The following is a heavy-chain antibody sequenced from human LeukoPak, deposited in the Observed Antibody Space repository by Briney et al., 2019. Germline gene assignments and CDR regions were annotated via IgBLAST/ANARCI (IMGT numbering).Heavy chain of an antibody. J-gene: IGHJ4*02. CDR1: GASISSSTYY. CDR2: ASYSGDT. CDR3: ARDQYYDVSTYYEIDY. Sequence: SETLSLTCTVSGASISSSTYYWGWIRQPPGKGLEWIGSASYSGDTYYNPSLKSRVTILVDTSKNQFSLKMTSVTAADTAVYYCARDQYYDVSTYYEIDYWGQGTLVTVSS. V-gene: IGHV4-39*07. D-gene: IGHD3-22*01.